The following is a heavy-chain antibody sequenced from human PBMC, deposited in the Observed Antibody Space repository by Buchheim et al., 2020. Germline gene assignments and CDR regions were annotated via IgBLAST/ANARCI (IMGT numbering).Heavy chain of an antibody. D-gene: IGHD3-10*01. J-gene: IGHJ6*02. Sequence: EVQLVESGGGLVQPGGSLRLSCAASGFTFSSYSMNWVRQAPGKGLEWVSYISSISSTIYYADSVKGRFTISRDNATNSLYLQMNSLRAEDTAVYYCARAGSGSFYYYYGMDVWGQGTT. CDR3: ARAGSGSFYYYYGMDV. CDR1: GFTFSSYS. V-gene: IGHV3-48*01. CDR2: ISSISSTI.